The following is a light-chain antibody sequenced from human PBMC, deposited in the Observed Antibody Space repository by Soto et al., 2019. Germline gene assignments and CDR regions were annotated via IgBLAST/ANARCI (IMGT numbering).Light chain of an antibody. CDR1: QSISSY. CDR2: AAS. Sequence: DIQMTQSPSSLAASVGDRVTITARASQSISSYLNWYQQKPGKAPKLLIYAASTLQSGVPSRFSGSGSGTEFTLTITSLQPDDFATYYCQQYNTYPETFGQGTKVDIK. CDR3: QQYNTYPET. J-gene: IGKJ1*01. V-gene: IGKV1-39*01.